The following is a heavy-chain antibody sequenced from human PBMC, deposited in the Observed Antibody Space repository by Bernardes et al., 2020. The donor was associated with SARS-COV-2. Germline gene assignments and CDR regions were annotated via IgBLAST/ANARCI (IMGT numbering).Heavy chain of an antibody. CDR2: ISASNGNT. Sequence: ASVKVSCKAFGYTFSSYGISWVRQAPGQGLEWMGWISASNGNTNYAQKVQGRVTMTTDTSRSTAYMELRNLRSDDTAVYYCARKGSRSGTYRGIGNWFDPWGQGTLVTVSP. CDR3: ARKGSRSGTYRGIGNWFDP. D-gene: IGHD3-10*01. J-gene: IGHJ5*02. V-gene: IGHV1-18*04. CDR1: GYTFSSYG.